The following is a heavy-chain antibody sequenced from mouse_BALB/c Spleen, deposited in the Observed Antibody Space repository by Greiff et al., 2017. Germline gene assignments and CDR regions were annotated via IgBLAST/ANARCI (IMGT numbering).Heavy chain of an antibody. Sequence: VKLMESGPGLVQPSQSLSITCTVSGFSLTSYGVHWVRQSPGKGLEWLGVIWSGGSTDYNAAFISRLSISKDNSKSQVFFKMNSLQANDTAIYYCARNLGRRGAMDYWGQGTSVTVSS. CDR1: GFSLTSYG. CDR2: IWSGGST. CDR3: ARNLGRRGAMDY. V-gene: IGHV2-2*02. D-gene: IGHD2-12*01. J-gene: IGHJ4*01.